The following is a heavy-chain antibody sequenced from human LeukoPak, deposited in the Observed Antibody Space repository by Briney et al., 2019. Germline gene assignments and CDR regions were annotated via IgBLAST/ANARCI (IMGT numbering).Heavy chain of an antibody. Sequence: ASAKVSCKASGYTFTGYYMHWVRQAPGQGLEWMGRINPNSGGTNYAQKSQGRVTMTRDTSINTAYMDLSRLRSDDTAVYYCARGRNSVYYFNVVAPYYFNYWGQGTLVTVSS. CDR1: GYTFTGYY. J-gene: IGHJ4*02. CDR2: INPNSGGT. V-gene: IGHV1-2*06. D-gene: IGHD3-22*01. CDR3: ARGRNSVYYFNVVAPYYFNY.